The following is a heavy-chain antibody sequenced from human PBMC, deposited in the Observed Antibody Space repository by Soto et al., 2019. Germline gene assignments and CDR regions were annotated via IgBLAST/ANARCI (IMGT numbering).Heavy chain of an antibody. CDR3: ARAGIAYCTSTTCYLYYYVMDV. CDR2: INPKSGST. Sequence: ASVKVSCKASGYTVTSYYMRWVRQVPGQGLEWMGIINPKSGSTTYAEKFQGRVTMTRDMSTNTVYMELTSLTSGDTAVYYCARAGIAYCTSTTCYLYYYVMDVWGQGTTVTVSS. D-gene: IGHD2-2*01. V-gene: IGHV1-46*01. CDR1: GYTVTSYY. J-gene: IGHJ6*02.